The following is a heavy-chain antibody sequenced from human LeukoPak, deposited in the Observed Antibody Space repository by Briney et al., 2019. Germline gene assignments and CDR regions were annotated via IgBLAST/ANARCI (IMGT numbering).Heavy chain of an antibody. D-gene: IGHD2-2*01. J-gene: IGHJ6*02. CDR1: GYTFTSYD. CDR2: VNPNSGNT. Sequence: GASVKVSCKASGYTFTSYDINWVRQAAGQGLEWMGWVNPNSGNTGYAQKFQGRVTMTRNTSISTAYMELSSLRSEDTAVYYCARGAVVPAAMSPYYYYGMDVWGQGTTVTVSS. CDR3: ARGAVVPAAMSPYYYYGMDV. V-gene: IGHV1-8*01.